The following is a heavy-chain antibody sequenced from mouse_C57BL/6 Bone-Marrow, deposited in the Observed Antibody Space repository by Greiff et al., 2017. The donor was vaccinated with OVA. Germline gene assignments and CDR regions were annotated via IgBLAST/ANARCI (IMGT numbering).Heavy chain of an antibody. V-gene: IGHV14-4*01. J-gene: IGHJ3*01. CDR3: TTSGPSWFAC. CDR1: GFNIKDDY. D-gene: IGHD6-1*01. Sequence: VQLQQSGAELVRPGASVKLSCTASGFNIKDDYMHWVKQRPEQGLEWIGWIDPENGDTEYASKFQGKATITADTSSNTAYLQLSSLTSEDTAVYYCTTSGPSWFACWGQGTLVTVSA. CDR2: IDPENGDT.